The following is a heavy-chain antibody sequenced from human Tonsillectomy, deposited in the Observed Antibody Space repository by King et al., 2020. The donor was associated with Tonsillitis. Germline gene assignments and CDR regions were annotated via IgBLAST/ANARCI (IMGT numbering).Heavy chain of an antibody. D-gene: IGHD3-22*01. CDR1: GFTFDDYA. V-gene: IGHV3-9*01. Sequence: VQLVESGGGLVQPGRSLRLSCAASGFTFDDYAMHWVRQAPGKGLEWVSGSSWNSGSIGYADSVKGRLTISRDHAKNSLYLQMNSLRAEDTALYYCAKVRPTYYYDSSGSNYAFDIWGQGTMVTVSS. CDR2: SSWNSGSI. J-gene: IGHJ3*02. CDR3: AKVRPTYYYDSSGSNYAFDI.